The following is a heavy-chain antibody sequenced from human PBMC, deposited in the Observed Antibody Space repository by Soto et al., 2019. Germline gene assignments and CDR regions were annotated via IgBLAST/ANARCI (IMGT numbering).Heavy chain of an antibody. CDR1: GGSISSYY. CDR2: IYYSGST. V-gene: IGHV4-59*01. CDR3: ARGGYYDGSGYYPLLSFDY. J-gene: IGHJ4*02. Sequence: SETLSLTCTVSGGSISSYYWSWIRQPPGKGLEWIGYIYYSGSTNYNPSLKSRVTISVDTSKNQFSLKLSSVTAADTAVYYCARGGYYDGSGYYPLLSFDYWGQGTLVTVSS. D-gene: IGHD3-22*01.